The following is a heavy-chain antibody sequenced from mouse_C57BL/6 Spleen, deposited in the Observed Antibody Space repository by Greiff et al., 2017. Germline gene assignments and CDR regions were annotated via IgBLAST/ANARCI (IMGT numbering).Heavy chain of an antibody. D-gene: IGHD2-4*01. V-gene: IGHV1-18*01. Sequence: SGPELVKPGASVKIPCKASGYTFTDYNMDWVKQSHGKSLEWIGDINPNNGGTIYNQKFKGKATLTVDKSSSTAYMELRSLTSEDTAVYYCARSDYGPFAYWGQGTLVTVSA. CDR2: INPNNGGT. J-gene: IGHJ3*01. CDR3: ARSDYGPFAY. CDR1: GYTFTDYN.